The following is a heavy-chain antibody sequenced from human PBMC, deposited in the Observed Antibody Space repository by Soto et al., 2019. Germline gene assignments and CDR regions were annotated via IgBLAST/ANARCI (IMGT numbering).Heavy chain of an antibody. J-gene: IGHJ4*02. CDR1: GFTFSSYW. Sequence: EVQLVESGGGLVQPGGSLTLSCAASGFTFSSYWMHWVRQAPGKGLVWVSRIKSDGSGTMYADSVKGRLTISRDNAKNTLYLQMNSRRADDTVVYYCVRGDGDYYDGNGYLGRHWGQGTLVTVSS. CDR3: VRGDGDYYDGNGYLGRH. D-gene: IGHD3-22*01. V-gene: IGHV3-74*03. CDR2: IKSDGSGT.